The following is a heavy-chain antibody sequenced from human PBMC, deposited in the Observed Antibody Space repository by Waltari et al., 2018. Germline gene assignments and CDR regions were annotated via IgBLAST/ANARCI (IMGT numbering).Heavy chain of an antibody. CDR3: ALDTGALWMDV. V-gene: IGHV1-46*01. CDR2: INPRGCST. J-gene: IGHJ6*02. CDR1: EYTFTSSY. Sequence: QVQLVQSGAEVKKPGASVKISCKTSEYTFTSSYIHWVRQAPGQGLEWMGIINPRGCSTIDAKKCQGRVTMTSDTSTSTVYMELSSLRSEDTAVDYCALDTGALWMDVWGQGTTVTVSS. D-gene: IGHD2-21*01.